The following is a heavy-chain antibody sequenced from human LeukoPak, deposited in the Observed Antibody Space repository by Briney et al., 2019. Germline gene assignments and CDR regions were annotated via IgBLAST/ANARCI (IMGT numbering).Heavy chain of an antibody. J-gene: IGHJ4*02. CDR2: IIHIFGTA. D-gene: IGHD1-1*01. Sequence: GASVKVSCKASGYTFTGYYMHWVRQAPGQGLEWMGRIIHIFGTANYAQKFQGRVTITADKSTSTAYMELSSLRSEDTAVYYCSRGRRNNWNDYYFDYWGQGTLVTVSS. V-gene: IGHV1-69*06. CDR1: GYTFTGYY. CDR3: SRGRRNNWNDYYFDY.